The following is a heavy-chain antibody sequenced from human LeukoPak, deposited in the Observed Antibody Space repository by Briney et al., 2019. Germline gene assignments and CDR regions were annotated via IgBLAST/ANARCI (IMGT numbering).Heavy chain of an antibody. CDR2: IWYDGSNK. J-gene: IGHJ4*02. V-gene: IGHV3-33*01. D-gene: IGHD3-9*01. CDR1: GFTFSSYG. Sequence: PGGSLILSCAASGFTFSSYGMHWVRQAPGKGLEWVAVIWYDGSNKYYADSVKGRFTISRDNSKNTLYLQMNSLRAEDTAVFFFFKQKTAYDILTGYAYSDYWGQGTLVTVSS. CDR3: FKQKTAYDILTGYAYSDY.